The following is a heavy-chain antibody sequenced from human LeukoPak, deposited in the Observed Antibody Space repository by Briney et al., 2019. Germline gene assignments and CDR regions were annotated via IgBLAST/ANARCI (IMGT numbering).Heavy chain of an antibody. CDR1: GFTFSSYA. J-gene: IGHJ4*02. CDR2: ISATGGST. V-gene: IGHV3-23*01. CDR3: AKDLKWRPGYYYGSGSYLDY. Sequence: GGSLRLSCAASGFTFSSYAMSWVRQAPGKGLQWVSSISATGGSTYYADSVKGRSTVSRDNSKNTLYLQMNSLRAEDTAVYYCAKDLKWRPGYYYGSGSYLDYWGQGTLVTVSS. D-gene: IGHD3-10*01.